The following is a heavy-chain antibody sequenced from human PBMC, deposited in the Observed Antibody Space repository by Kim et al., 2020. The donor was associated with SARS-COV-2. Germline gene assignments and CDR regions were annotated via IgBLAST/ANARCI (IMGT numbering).Heavy chain of an antibody. CDR1: GFMFSAYR. Sequence: GGSLRLSCVASGFMFSAYRMDWVRQAPGKGPEWVSSISSYSNYIYYADSVKGRFTISRDNAKNTVFLQMNSLRAEDTAVYYCVTDELASGWRSWGQGALVTVSS. V-gene: IGHV3-21*01. CDR3: VTDELASGWRS. D-gene: IGHD3-3*01. J-gene: IGHJ5*02. CDR2: ISSYSNYI.